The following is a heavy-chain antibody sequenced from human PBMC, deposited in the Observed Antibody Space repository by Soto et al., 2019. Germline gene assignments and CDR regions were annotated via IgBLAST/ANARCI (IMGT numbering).Heavy chain of an antibody. V-gene: IGHV4-59*01. D-gene: IGHD3-10*01. CDR1: GGSINNYY. Sequence: SETLSLTCTVSGGSINNYYWSWIRQPPGKGLEWIGYIYYSGSTNYNPSLKSRVTISVDTSKNQFSLKLSSVTAADTAVYYCARQYGSGSYYRYYYYGMDVWGQGTTVTVSS. J-gene: IGHJ6*02. CDR3: ARQYGSGSYYRYYYYGMDV. CDR2: IYYSGST.